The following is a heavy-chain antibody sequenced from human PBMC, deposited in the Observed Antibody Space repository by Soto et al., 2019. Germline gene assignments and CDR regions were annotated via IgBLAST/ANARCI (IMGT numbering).Heavy chain of an antibody. D-gene: IGHD2-8*01. V-gene: IGHV3-23*01. CDR1: GFTFSTYA. CDR2: ISGNSGST. Sequence: EVQLLESGGGLIQPGGSLRLSCATSGFTFSTYAMTWVRQAPGKGLEWVSTISGNSGSTYYADSVRGRFTISRDNSKNTLYLQMNSLRAEDTAVYYCAKDLRGKWDWGQGTLVTVSS. CDR3: AKDLRGKWD. J-gene: IGHJ4*02.